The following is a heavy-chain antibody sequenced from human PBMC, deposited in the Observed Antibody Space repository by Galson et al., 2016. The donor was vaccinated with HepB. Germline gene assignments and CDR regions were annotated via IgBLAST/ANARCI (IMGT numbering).Heavy chain of an antibody. V-gene: IGHV3-23*01. D-gene: IGHD1-1*01. J-gene: IGHJ4*02. CDR1: GFVFSNFG. CDR2: ISTRPTT. CDR3: AKERLVRRIFDH. Sequence: SLRLSCAASGFVFSNFGLSWVRQAPGKGLEWVASISTRPTTYYYDSVQGRFTISRDNSNNTLYLQMNGLRAEDTAVYYCAKERLVRRIFDHWGQGTLLTVSS.